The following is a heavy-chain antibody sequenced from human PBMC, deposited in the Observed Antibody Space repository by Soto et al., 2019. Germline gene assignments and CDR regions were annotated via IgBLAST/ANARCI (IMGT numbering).Heavy chain of an antibody. CDR3: ATGRISRGLDV. V-gene: IGHV4-59*12. CDR1: GGTISSYY. Sequence: PSETLSLTCSVSGGTISSYYWSWIRQPPGKGLEWIGYIYSRGTTSYNPSLKSRATILVDTSKNQFSLRSTSVTATDTAVYYCATGRISRGLDVWGQGTTVTVSS. J-gene: IGHJ6*02. CDR2: IYSRGTT.